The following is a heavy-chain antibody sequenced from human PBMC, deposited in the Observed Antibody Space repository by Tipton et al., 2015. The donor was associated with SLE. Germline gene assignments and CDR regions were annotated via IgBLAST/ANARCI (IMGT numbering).Heavy chain of an antibody. CDR3: ARDSVGGPFDL. V-gene: IGHV4-59*11. Sequence: TLSLTCTVSAGSISSHYWSWLRHPPGKGLQWIGDIYYSGSTNYNPSLKSRVTISIDASNNQFSLKLSSVTAADPAFYYCARDSVGGPFDLWGQGTLATVSS. J-gene: IGHJ4*02. CDR1: AGSISSHY. D-gene: IGHD1-26*01. CDR2: IYYSGST.